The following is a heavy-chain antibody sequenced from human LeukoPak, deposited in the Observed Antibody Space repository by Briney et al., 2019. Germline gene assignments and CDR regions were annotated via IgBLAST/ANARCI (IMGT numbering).Heavy chain of an antibody. V-gene: IGHV3-23*01. CDR3: AKDRTVGASYWYFDL. J-gene: IGHJ2*01. CDR1: GFTFSSYA. D-gene: IGHD1-26*01. CDR2: ISGSGGST. Sequence: GGSLRLSCAASGFTFSSYAVSWVRQAPGKGLEWVSAISGSGGSTYYADSVKGRFTISRDNSKNTLFLQMNTLRAEDTAIYYCAKDRTVGASYWYFDLWGRGTLVTVSS.